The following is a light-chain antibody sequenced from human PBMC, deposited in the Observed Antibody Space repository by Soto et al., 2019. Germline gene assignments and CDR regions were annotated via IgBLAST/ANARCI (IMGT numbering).Light chain of an antibody. CDR3: QVWDNNYDHDV. CDR1: IIGGKS. CDR2: DDG. J-gene: IGLJ1*01. Sequence: LTQPPSVSVAPGQTARITCGGNIIGGKSLHWYQQKPGQAPVLVVYDDGDRPSGIPERFSGSNSGNTATLTISRVEAGDEADYYCQVWDNNYDHDVFGTGTKVTVL. V-gene: IGLV3-21*02.